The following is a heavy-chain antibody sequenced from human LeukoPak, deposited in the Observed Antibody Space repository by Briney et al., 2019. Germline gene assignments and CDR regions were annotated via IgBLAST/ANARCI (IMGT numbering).Heavy chain of an antibody. CDR3: ARGTVGSYYSWFDH. Sequence: SETLSLTCTVSGGSISSYYWSWIRQPPGKGLEWIGYIYYSGSTNYNPSLKSRVTISVDTSKNQFSLKLSSVTAADTAVYYCARGTVGSYYSWFDHWGQGTLVTVSS. J-gene: IGHJ5*02. CDR1: GGSISSYY. V-gene: IGHV4-59*01. D-gene: IGHD1-26*01. CDR2: IYYSGST.